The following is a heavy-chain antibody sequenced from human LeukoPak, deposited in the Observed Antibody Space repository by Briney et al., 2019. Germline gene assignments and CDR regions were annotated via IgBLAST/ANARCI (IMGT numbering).Heavy chain of an antibody. CDR3: AGTTGPWGGY. J-gene: IGHJ4*02. CDR2: IYYSGST. Sequence: PSETLSLTCTVSGGSLSSSSYYWGWIRQPPGKGLEWIGSIYYSGSTYYNPSLKSRVTISVDTSKNQFSLKLSSVTAADTAVYYCAGTTGPWGGYWGQGTLVTVSS. CDR1: GGSLSSSSYY. D-gene: IGHD2/OR15-2a*01. V-gene: IGHV4-39*01.